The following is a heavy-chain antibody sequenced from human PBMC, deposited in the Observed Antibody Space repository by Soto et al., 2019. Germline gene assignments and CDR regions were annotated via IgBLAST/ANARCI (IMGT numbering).Heavy chain of an antibody. D-gene: IGHD3-10*01. CDR3: ARLMYYYGSGSYSFDY. CDR2: IYPGDSDT. Sequence: GASLKISCKGSGYSFTSYWIGWVRQMPGKGLEWMGIIYPGDSDTRYSPSFQGQVTISADKSISTAYLQWSSLKASATAMYYCARLMYYYGSGSYSFDYWGQGTLVTVSS. J-gene: IGHJ4*02. V-gene: IGHV5-51*01. CDR1: GYSFTSYW.